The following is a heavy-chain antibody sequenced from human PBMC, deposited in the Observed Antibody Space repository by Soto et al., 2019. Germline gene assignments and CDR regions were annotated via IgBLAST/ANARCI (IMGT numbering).Heavy chain of an antibody. D-gene: IGHD2-21*02. CDR1: GYTFTSYY. Sequence: ASVKVSCKASGYTFTSYYMHWVRQAPGQGLEWMGIINPSGGSTSYAQKFQGRVTMTRDTSTSTVYMELSSLRSEDTAVYYCARGVGRHIVVVTAIRLAFDIWGQGTMVTVSS. V-gene: IGHV1-46*01. J-gene: IGHJ3*02. CDR2: INPSGGST. CDR3: ARGVGRHIVVVTAIRLAFDI.